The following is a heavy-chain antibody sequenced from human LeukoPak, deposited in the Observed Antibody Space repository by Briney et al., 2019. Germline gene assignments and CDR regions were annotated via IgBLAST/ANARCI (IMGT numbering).Heavy chain of an antibody. Sequence: GGSLRLSCAASGFTFSSYWMTWVRQAPGKGLEWVANIKQDGSEKYSVDSVKGRFTISRDNAKNSLYVQMNSLRAEDTAVYYCARVMSASVWRTYGSYYYYYYMDVWGKGTTVTVSS. CDR1: GFTFSSYW. J-gene: IGHJ6*03. CDR3: ARVMSASVWRTYGSYYYYYYMDV. CDR2: IKQDGSEK. V-gene: IGHV3-7*01. D-gene: IGHD3-16*01.